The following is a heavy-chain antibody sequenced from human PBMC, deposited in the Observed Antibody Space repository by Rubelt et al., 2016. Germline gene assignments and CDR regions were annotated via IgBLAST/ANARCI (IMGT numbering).Heavy chain of an antibody. CDR1: GFTFSSYW. D-gene: IGHD1-26*01. J-gene: IGHJ2*01. V-gene: IGHV3-48*04. CDR2: ISSSSSTI. CDR3: ARDGGSYLPWYFDL. Sequence: EVQLVESGGGLVQPGGSLRLSCAASGFTFSSYWMSWVRQAPGKGLEWVSYISSSSSTIYYADSVKGRFTISRDNAKNSLYLQMNSLRAEDTAVYYCARDGGSYLPWYFDLWGRGTLVTVSS.